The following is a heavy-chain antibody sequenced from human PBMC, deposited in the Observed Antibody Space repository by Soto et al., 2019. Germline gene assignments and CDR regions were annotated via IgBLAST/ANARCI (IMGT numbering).Heavy chain of an antibody. CDR2: ISGSGGST. CDR1: GFTFSSYA. V-gene: IGHV3-23*01. CDR3: AKDPTVVTAILDSSNNVEYFQH. J-gene: IGHJ1*01. Sequence: PGGSLRLSCAASGFTFSSYAMSWVRQAPGKGLEWVSAISGSGGSTYYADSVKGRFTISRDNSKNTLYLQMNSLRAEDTAVYYCAKDPTVVTAILDSSNNVEYFQHWGQGTLVTVSS. D-gene: IGHD2-21*02.